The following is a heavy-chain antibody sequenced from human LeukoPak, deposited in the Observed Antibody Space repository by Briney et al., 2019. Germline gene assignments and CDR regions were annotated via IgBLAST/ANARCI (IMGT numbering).Heavy chain of an antibody. CDR3: ARIRRDILTGSYYYYMDV. D-gene: IGHD3-9*01. Sequence: PGGSLRLSCAASGFTFSDYYMSWIRQAPGKGLEWVSYISSSGSTIYYADSVKGRFTISRDNAKNSLYLQMNSLRAEDTAVYYCARIRRDILTGSYYYYMDVWGKGTTVTISS. CDR2: ISSSGSTI. J-gene: IGHJ6*03. CDR1: GFTFSDYY. V-gene: IGHV3-11*01.